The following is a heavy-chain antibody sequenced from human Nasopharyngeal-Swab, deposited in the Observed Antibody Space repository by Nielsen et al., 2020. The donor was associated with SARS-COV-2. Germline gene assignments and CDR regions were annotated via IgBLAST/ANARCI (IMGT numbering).Heavy chain of an antibody. CDR1: GFTFSGYN. CDR2: ISSDSSTI. CDR3: ARVHCSSSSCYADH. J-gene: IGHJ4*02. V-gene: IGHV3-48*02. Sequence: GESLKISCAASGFTFSGYNMNWVRQAPGKGLEWVSYISSDSSTIYQADSLKGRFSISRDNAKNSLFLQMNSLRDEDTAVYYCARVHCSSSSCYADHRGQGTLVAVSS. D-gene: IGHD2-2*01.